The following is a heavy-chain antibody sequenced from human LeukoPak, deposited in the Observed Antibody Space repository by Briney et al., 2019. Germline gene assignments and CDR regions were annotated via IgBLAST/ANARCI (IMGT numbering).Heavy chain of an antibody. Sequence: PGGSLRLSCAASGFSFSSHGMSWVRQTPGKGLEWVSSISSSSSYIYYADSVKGRFTISRDNAKNSLYLQMNSLRAEDTAVYYCARERAAAGPLYYYYYGMDVWGQGTTVTVSS. CDR3: ARERAAAGPLYYYYYGMDV. CDR2: ISSSSSYI. CDR1: GFSFSSHG. J-gene: IGHJ6*02. V-gene: IGHV3-21*01. D-gene: IGHD6-13*01.